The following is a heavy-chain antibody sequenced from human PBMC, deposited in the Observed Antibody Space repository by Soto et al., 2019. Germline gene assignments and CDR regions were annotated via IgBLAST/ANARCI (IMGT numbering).Heavy chain of an antibody. CDR1: GGSISSYY. Sequence: SETLSLTCTVSGGSISSYYWSWVRQPPGKGLEWIGRIYTSGSTNYNPSLKSRVTMSVDTSKNQFSLKLSSVTAADTAVYYCAGMETGYYMFDYWGQGTLVTVSS. CDR3: AGMETGYYMFDY. D-gene: IGHD3-9*01. CDR2: IYTSGST. V-gene: IGHV4-4*07. J-gene: IGHJ4*02.